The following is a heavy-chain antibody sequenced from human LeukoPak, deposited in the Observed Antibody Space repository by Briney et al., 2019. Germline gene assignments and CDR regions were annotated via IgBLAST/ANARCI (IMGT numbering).Heavy chain of an antibody. J-gene: IGHJ4*02. Sequence: PSETLSLTCTVSGGSISSGGYYWSWIRQHPGKGLEWIGYIYYSGSTYYNPSLKSRVTISVDTSKNQFSLKLSSVTAADTAVYYCARHNPGIVVVPAAIYYWGQGTLVTVSS. CDR3: ARHNPGIVVVPAAIYY. CDR1: GGSISSGGYY. D-gene: IGHD2-2*02. CDR2: IYYSGST. V-gene: IGHV4-39*01.